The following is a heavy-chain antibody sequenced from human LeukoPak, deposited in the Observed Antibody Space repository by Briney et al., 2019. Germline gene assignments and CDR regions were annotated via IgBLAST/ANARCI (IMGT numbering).Heavy chain of an antibody. J-gene: IGHJ4*02. CDR2: ISYDGSNK. Sequence: PGGSLRLSCAASGFTFSSYAMHWVRQAPGKGLEWVAVISYDGSNKYYADSVKGRFTISRDNSKNTLYLQMNSLRAEDTAVYYCARLEQWLAYYFDYWGQGTLVTVSS. CDR3: ARLEQWLAYYFDY. CDR1: GFTFSSYA. V-gene: IGHV3-30*01. D-gene: IGHD6-19*01.